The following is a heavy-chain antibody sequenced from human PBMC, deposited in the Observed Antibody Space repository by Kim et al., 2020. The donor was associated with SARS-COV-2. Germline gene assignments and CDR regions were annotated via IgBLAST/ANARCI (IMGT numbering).Heavy chain of an antibody. CDR3: ARDRSSTRRPDAFDI. J-gene: IGHJ3*02. Sequence: ASVKVSCKASGYTFTSYYMHWVRQAPGQGLEWMGIINPSGGSTSYAQKFQGRVTMTRDTSTSTVYMELSSLRSEDTAVYYCARDRSSTRRPDAFDIWGQGTMVTVSS. V-gene: IGHV1-46*01. CDR2: INPSGGST. D-gene: IGHD2-2*01. CDR1: GYTFTSYY.